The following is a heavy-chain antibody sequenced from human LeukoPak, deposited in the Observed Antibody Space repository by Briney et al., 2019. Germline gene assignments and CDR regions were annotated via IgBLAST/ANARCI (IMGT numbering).Heavy chain of an antibody. CDR3: STMPALRDY. CDR2: IKSKSSGGTT. CDR1: GFTFSNAW. D-gene: IGHD2-2*01. Sequence: PGGSLRLSCAASGFTFSNAWMTWVRQAPGKGLEWVARIKSKSSGGTTDYAAPVKGRFTISRDDSKNTLYLQMNSLETGDTAVYYCSTMPALRDYWGLGTLVTVSS. J-gene: IGHJ4*02. V-gene: IGHV3-15*01.